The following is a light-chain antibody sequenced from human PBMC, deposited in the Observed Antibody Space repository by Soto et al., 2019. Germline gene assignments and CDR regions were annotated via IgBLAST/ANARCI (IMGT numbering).Light chain of an antibody. CDR2: EVN. V-gene: IGLV2-8*01. J-gene: IGLJ2*01. CDR3: SSYGVSNNLL. Sequence: QSVLTQPPSASGSPGQSVTISCTGTSNDVGAYNFISWYQQHPGKAPKLMIYEVNKRPSGVPDRFSGSKSGNTASLTVSGLQAEDEADYYFSSYGVSNNLLFGGGTKLTVL. CDR1: SNDVGAYNF.